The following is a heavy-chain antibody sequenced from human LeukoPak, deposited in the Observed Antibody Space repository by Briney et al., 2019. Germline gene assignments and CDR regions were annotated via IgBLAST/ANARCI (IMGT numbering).Heavy chain of an antibody. D-gene: IGHD3-3*01. J-gene: IGHJ6*03. V-gene: IGHV3-74*01. CDR3: ARAQKYNYDFWSGSSYYYYYMDV. CDR1: GFTFSSYW. CDR2: INSDGSST. Sequence: PGGSLRLSCAASGFTFSSYWMHWVRQAPGKGLVWVSRINSDGSSTSYADSVKGRFTISRDNAKNTLYLQMNSLRAEDTAAYYCARAQKYNYDFWSGSSYYYYYMDVWGKGTTVTVSS.